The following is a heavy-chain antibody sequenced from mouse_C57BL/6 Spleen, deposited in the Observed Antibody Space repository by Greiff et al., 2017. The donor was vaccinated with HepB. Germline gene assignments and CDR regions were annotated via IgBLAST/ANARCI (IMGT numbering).Heavy chain of an antibody. V-gene: IGHV5-17*01. CDR1: GFTFSDYG. D-gene: IGHD1-1*01. Sequence: EVQGVESGGGLVKPGGSLKLSCAASGFTFSDYGMHWVRQAPEKGLEWVAYISSGSSTIYYADTVKGRFTISRDNAKNTLFLQMTSLRAEDTAMYYCARGPSYYGSSYWYFDVWGTGTTVTVSS. CDR2: ISSGSSTI. J-gene: IGHJ1*03. CDR3: ARGPSYYGSSYWYFDV.